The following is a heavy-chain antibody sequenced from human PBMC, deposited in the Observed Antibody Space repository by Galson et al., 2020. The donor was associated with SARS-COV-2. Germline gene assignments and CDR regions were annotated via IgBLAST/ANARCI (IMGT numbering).Heavy chain of an antibody. V-gene: IGHV1-69*13. CDR2: IIPNFNTP. CDR3: AWGWWVTSENYFYGYYMDV. CDR1: GGTFSRYA. D-gene: IGHD2-8*02. Sequence: SVKVSCKTSGGTFSRYAINWVRQAPGQGREWMGGIIPNFNTPNYAQRLQGRDTITADETTGTAYMELSSLGSEDTAVYYWAWGWWVTSENYFYGYYMDVWGTGTPVTVSS. J-gene: IGHJ6*03.